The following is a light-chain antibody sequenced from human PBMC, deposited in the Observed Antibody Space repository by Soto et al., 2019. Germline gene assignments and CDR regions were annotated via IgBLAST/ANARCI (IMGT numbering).Light chain of an antibody. CDR3: QQYNNWPET. Sequence: DIQMTQSPSTLSASLGDRVTITCRASQSISNWLAWYQQKPGKAPKLLIYDVSSLQSGVPSRFSGSGSGTEFTLTISSLQSEDFAVYYCQQYNNWPETFGQGTKVDI. J-gene: IGKJ1*01. V-gene: IGKV1-5*01. CDR1: QSISNW. CDR2: DVS.